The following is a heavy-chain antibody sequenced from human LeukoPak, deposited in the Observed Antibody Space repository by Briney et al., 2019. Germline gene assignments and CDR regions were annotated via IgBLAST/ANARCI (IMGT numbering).Heavy chain of an antibody. V-gene: IGHV3-21*01. J-gene: IGHJ4*02. CDR3: ARFEGLKSVIGRPPFDH. Sequence: GGSLRLSCAASGFTFSSYSMNWVRQAPGKGLEWVSSISSSSSYIYYADSVKGRFTISRDNAKNSLYLQMNSLRAEDTAVYYCARFEGLKSVIGRPPFDHWGQGTLVTVSS. D-gene: IGHD3-16*01. CDR2: ISSSSSYI. CDR1: GFTFSSYS.